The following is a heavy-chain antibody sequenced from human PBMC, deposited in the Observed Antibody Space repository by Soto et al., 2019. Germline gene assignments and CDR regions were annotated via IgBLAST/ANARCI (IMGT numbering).Heavy chain of an antibody. V-gene: IGHV4-39*02. Sequence: SETLSLTCTVSGGSLSNSSYYWGWSRRPPGKGLEWIGTIYYSGITYYNPSLKSRVTISVDTSKNHFSLKLTSVTSADTAVDYRARNGSHWGQATLVTVS. CDR2: IYYSGIT. CDR3: ARNGSH. J-gene: IGHJ4*02. CDR1: GGSLSNSSYY.